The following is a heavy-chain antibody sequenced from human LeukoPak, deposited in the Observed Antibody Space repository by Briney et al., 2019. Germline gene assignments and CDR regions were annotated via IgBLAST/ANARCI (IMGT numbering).Heavy chain of an antibody. J-gene: IGHJ4*02. V-gene: IGHV1-24*01. Sequence: GASVKVSCKVSGYTLTELSMHWVRQAPGKGLEWMGGFDPEDGETIYAQKFQGRVTMTEDTSTDTAYMELSSLRSEDTAVYYCATSQYCSSTSCQEYYFDYWGQGTLVTVSS. CDR3: ATSQYCSSTSCQEYYFDY. CDR1: GYTLTELS. D-gene: IGHD2-2*01. CDR2: FDPEDGET.